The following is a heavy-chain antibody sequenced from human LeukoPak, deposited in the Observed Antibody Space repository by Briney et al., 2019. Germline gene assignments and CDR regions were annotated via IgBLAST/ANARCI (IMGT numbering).Heavy chain of an antibody. V-gene: IGHV3-30*04. Sequence: GSLRLSCAASGFTFSSYAMHWVRQAPGKGLEWVAVISYDGSNKYYADSVKGRFTISRDNSKNTLYLQMNSLRAEDTAVYYCARDVLAAGATGTFDIWGQGTMVTVSS. CDR1: GFTFSSYA. J-gene: IGHJ3*02. CDR2: ISYDGSNK. D-gene: IGHD1-14*01. CDR3: ARDVLAAGATGTFDI.